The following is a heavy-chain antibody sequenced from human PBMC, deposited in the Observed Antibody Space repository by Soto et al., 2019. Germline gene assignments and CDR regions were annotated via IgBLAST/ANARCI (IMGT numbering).Heavy chain of an antibody. V-gene: IGHV3-33*01. CDR3: ARDSGSGYDPSYYFDY. Sequence: QVPLVESGGGVVQPGRSLRLSCAASGFTFSSYGMHWVRQAPGKGLEWVAVIWYDGSNKYYADSVKGRFTISRDNSTNTLYLQMNSLRAEDTAVYYCARDSGSGYDPSYYFDYWGQGTLVTVSS. CDR1: GFTFSSYG. D-gene: IGHD5-12*01. J-gene: IGHJ4*02. CDR2: IWYDGSNK.